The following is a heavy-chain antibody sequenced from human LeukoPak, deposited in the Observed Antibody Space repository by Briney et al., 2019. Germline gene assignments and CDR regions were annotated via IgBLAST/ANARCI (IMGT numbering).Heavy chain of an antibody. CDR3: ARDLGYSYGLDH. V-gene: IGHV3-11*01. J-gene: IGHJ4*02. CDR1: GFSFSDTS. D-gene: IGHD5-18*01. Sequence: GGSLILSCVASGFSFSDTSMTWIRQAPGKGLQFVASTGSAGTTIYYGDSVEGRFTISRDNAKNSLYLQLNSLRAEDTAIYYCARDLGYSYGLDHWGQGTLVTVSS. CDR2: TGSAGTTI.